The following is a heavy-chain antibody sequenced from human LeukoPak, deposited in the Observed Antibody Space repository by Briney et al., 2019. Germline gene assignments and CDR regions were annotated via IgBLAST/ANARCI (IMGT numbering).Heavy chain of an antibody. Sequence: SETLSLTCTVSGGSISSYYWSWIRQPPGKGLEWIGYIYYSGSTNYNPSLKSRVTISVDTSKNQFSLKLSSVTAADTAVYYRARLENHYGMDVWGQGTTVTVSS. V-gene: IGHV4-59*08. D-gene: IGHD2/OR15-2a*01. J-gene: IGHJ6*02. CDR3: ARLENHYGMDV. CDR1: GGSISSYY. CDR2: IYYSGST.